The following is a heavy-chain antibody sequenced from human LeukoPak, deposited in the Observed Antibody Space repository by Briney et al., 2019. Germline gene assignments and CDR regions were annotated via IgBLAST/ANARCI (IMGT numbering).Heavy chain of an antibody. D-gene: IGHD3-10*01. J-gene: IGHJ4*02. CDR1: GFTFGDYA. CDR2: IRGNAYGGTT. Sequence: PGGSLRLSCTTSGFTFGDYAMSWVRQAPGKGLEWVGFIRGNAYGGTTEYAASVQGRFTISRHDSTSIAYLQMNSLKTADTAVYYCARVRGIEEFDCWGQGTLVTVSS. CDR3: ARVRGIEEFDC. V-gene: IGHV3-49*04.